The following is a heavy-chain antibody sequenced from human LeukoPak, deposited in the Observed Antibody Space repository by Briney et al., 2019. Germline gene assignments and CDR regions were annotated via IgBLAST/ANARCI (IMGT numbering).Heavy chain of an antibody. D-gene: IGHD1-14*01. J-gene: IGHJ6*02. V-gene: IGHV4-34*01. CDR3: AREKGSHPGYGMDV. CDR1: GGSFSGYY. Sequence: SETLSLTCAVYGGSFSGYYWSWIRQPPGKGLEWIREINHSGSTNYNPSLKSRVTISVDTSKNQFSLKLSSVTAADTAVYYCAREKGSHPGYGMDVWGQGTTVTVSS. CDR2: INHSGST.